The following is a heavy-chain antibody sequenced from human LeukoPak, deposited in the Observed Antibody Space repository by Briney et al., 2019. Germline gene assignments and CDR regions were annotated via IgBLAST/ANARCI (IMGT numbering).Heavy chain of an antibody. Sequence: GSLRLSCAASGFTFSTYAMSWVRQAPGKGLEWVSGISGSGGSTYYADSVKGRFTISRDNSKNTLYLQMNSLRAEDAAVYYCANDYSNYLDYWGQGTLVTVSS. CDR3: ANDYSNYLDY. CDR1: GFTFSTYA. CDR2: ISGSGGST. D-gene: IGHD4-11*01. V-gene: IGHV3-23*01. J-gene: IGHJ4*02.